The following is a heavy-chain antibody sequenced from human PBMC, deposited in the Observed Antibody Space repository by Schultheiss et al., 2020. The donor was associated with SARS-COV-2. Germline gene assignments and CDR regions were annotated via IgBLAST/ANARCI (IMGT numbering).Heavy chain of an antibody. J-gene: IGHJ6*03. CDR3: ATLGVPAAINQWNYYYYMDV. CDR1: GGTFSSYA. CDR2: IIPIFGTA. Sequence: SVKVSCKASGGTFSSYAISWVRQAPGQGLEWMGGIIPIFGTANYAQKFQGRVTITADESTSTAYMELSSLRSEDTAVYYCATLGVPAAINQWNYYYYMDVWGKGTTVTVSS. D-gene: IGHD2-2*01. V-gene: IGHV1-69*13.